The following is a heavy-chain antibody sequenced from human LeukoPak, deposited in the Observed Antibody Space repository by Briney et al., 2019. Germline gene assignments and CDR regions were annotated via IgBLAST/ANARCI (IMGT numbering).Heavy chain of an antibody. J-gene: IGHJ4*02. Sequence: SETLSLTCTVSGGSISSYYWSWIRQPPGKGLEWIGYIHYSGGTNYNPSLKSRVTISVDTSKNQFSLNLRSVTAADPAVYYCTRGTVTTEYFDYWGQGTVVIVSS. CDR1: GGSISSYY. V-gene: IGHV4-59*01. D-gene: IGHD4-17*01. CDR3: TRGTVTTEYFDY. CDR2: IHYSGGT.